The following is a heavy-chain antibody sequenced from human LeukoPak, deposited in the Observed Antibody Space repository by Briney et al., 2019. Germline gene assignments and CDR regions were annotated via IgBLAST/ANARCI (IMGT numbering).Heavy chain of an antibody. J-gene: IGHJ4*02. Sequence: PGGSLRLSCAASGFTFSDYYMSWIRQAPGKGLEWVSYISSSGSTLYYADSVKGRFTISRDNAKNSLYLQMNSLRAEDTAVYYCARGAVPHPPYFDYWGQGTLVTVSS. CDR2: ISSSGSTL. CDR3: ARGAVPHPPYFDY. D-gene: IGHD2-2*01. V-gene: IGHV3-11*01. CDR1: GFTFSDYY.